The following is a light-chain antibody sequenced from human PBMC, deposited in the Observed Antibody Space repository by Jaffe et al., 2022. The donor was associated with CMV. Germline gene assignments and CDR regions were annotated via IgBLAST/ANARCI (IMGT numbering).Light chain of an antibody. CDR1: QSIGSW. CDR2: KAS. CDR3: QQYNSYPYT. V-gene: IGKV1-5*03. J-gene: IGKJ2*01. Sequence: DIQTTQSPSTLSASVGDRVTITCRASQSIGSWLAWFQQQPGKAPKLLIYKASTLESGVPSRFSGSGSGTEFTLTISSLQPDDFATYYCQQYNSYPYTFGQGTNVEIK.